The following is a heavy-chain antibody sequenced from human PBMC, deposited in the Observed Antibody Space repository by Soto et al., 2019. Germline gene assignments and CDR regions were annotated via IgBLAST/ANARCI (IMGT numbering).Heavy chain of an antibody. J-gene: IGHJ4*02. D-gene: IGHD3-22*01. Sequence: SETLSLTCTVSGDSISSSGYYWGWIRQPPGKGLEWIGSIFYTGNTYYDQNFQGRLTMTRDTSTTTFYMELSSLGSEDTALYYCASPARHYETRGYPYYFDYWGQGTLVTVSS. CDR1: GDSISSSGYY. CDR3: ASPARHYETRGYPYYFDY. CDR2: IFYTGNT. V-gene: IGHV4-39*01.